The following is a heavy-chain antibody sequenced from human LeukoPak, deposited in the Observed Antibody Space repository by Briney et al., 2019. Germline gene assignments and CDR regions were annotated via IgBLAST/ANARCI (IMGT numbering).Heavy chain of an antibody. J-gene: IGHJ4*02. CDR2: IYHSGNT. D-gene: IGHD5-12*01. CDR3: ARDTRIEWLRFLDY. CDR1: GGSISSGGYS. V-gene: IGHV4-31*11. Sequence: PSETLSLTCAVSGGSISSGGYSWSWIRQFPGKGLEWIGYIYHSGNTYYNPSLESRVTISVDTSENRFSLKLNSVTAADTAIYYCARDTRIEWLRFLDYWGQGILVTVSS.